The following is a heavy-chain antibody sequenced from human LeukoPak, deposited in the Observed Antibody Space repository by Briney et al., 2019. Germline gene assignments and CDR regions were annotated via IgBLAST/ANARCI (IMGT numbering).Heavy chain of an antibody. CDR1: GFTFSDYY. J-gene: IGHJ4*02. D-gene: IGHD2-15*01. Sequence: PGGSLRLSCAASGFTFSDYYMSWIRQAPGKGLEWVSYISSSGSTIYYADSVRGRFTISRDNAKNSLYLQMNSLRAEDTAVYYCASGVVVVAATTGASVDYWGQGTLVTVSS. CDR2: ISSSGSTI. V-gene: IGHV3-11*01. CDR3: ASGVVVVAATTGASVDY.